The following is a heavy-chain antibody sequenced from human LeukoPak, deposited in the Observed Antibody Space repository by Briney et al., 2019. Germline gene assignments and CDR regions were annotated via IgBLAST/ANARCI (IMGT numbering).Heavy chain of an antibody. Sequence: GSLRLSCAASGFTLSSYSMNWVRQTPGKGLEWVSSISSSSSYIYYADSVKGRFTISRDNAKNSLYLQMNSLRAEDTAVYYCARDLDLDAFDIWGQGTMVTVSS. V-gene: IGHV3-21*01. CDR1: GFTLSSYS. CDR3: ARDLDLDAFDI. D-gene: IGHD3-9*01. CDR2: ISSSSSYI. J-gene: IGHJ3*02.